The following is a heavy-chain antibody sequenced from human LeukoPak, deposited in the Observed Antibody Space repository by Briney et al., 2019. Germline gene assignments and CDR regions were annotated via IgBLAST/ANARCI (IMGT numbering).Heavy chain of an antibody. CDR1: GFTFSSYA. Sequence: PGGSLRLSCAASGFTFSSYAMSWVRRAPGRGLEWVSGISDSAASTSYTDSVKGRFTISRDNSKNTLYLQMNSLRAEDTAVYYCAKFYYYGSGSPWDYWGQGTLVTVSS. J-gene: IGHJ4*02. D-gene: IGHD3-10*01. CDR3: AKFYYYGSGSPWDY. CDR2: ISDSAAST. V-gene: IGHV3-23*01.